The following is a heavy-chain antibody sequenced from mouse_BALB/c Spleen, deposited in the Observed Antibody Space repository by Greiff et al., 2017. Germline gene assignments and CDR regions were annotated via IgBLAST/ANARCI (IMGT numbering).Heavy chain of an antibody. CDR3: ARGGDWYFDV. J-gene: IGHJ1*01. Sequence: QVQLKQSGAELVRPGTSVKVSCKASGYAFTNYLIEWVKQRPGQGLEWIGVFNPGSGGTNYNEKFKGKATLTADKSSSTAYMHLSSLTSDDSAVYFCARGGDWYFDVWGAGTTVTVSS. V-gene: IGHV1-54*01. CDR1: GYAFTNYL. CDR2: FNPGSGGT.